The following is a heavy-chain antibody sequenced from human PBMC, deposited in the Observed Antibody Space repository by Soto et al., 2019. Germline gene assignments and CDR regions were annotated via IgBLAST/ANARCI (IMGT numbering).Heavy chain of an antibody. CDR2: IFHSGST. CDR3: VRDGIAGHGFDP. CDR1: RAFINSGGFY. Sequence: QVQLQESGPGLVKPTQTLSLTCSVSRAFINSGGFYYSWIRQPPGKGLEWLGYIFHSGSTLYNPSLRGRLTLSADTSRNQLSLYLTSVTAADTAVYYCVRDGIAGHGFDPWGQGILVTVSS. V-gene: IGHV4-31*03. J-gene: IGHJ5*02. D-gene: IGHD1-20*01.